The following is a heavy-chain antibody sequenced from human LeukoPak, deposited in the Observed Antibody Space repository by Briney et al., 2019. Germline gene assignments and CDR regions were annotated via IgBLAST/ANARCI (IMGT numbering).Heavy chain of an antibody. CDR3: GGGPGY. J-gene: IGHJ4*02. V-gene: IGHV3-7*01. CDR1: GYIFSSHW. CDR2: INRDGSDE. D-gene: IGHD2-15*01. Sequence: PGGSLRLSCGASGYIFSSHWMRWCRQAPGRGLEWVADINRDGSDEYYVDSVRGRFTISRDNAKNSVYLQMNSLRPDDTAVYYCGGGPGYWGQGTLVSVSS.